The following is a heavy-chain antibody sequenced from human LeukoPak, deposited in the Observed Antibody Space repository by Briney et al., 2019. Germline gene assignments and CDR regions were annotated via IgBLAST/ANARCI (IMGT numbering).Heavy chain of an antibody. J-gene: IGHJ4*02. CDR3: AKDRVDTTMILDY. D-gene: IGHD5-18*01. CDR1: GFTFTNYG. CDR2: TRYDGSNK. Sequence: PGGSLRLSCAASGFTFTNYGMHWVRQAPGKGLEWVAFTRYDGSNKYYADSVKGRFTISRDNSKNTLYLQMNSLRAEDMAVYYCAKDRVDTTMILDYWGQGTLVTVSS. V-gene: IGHV3-30*02.